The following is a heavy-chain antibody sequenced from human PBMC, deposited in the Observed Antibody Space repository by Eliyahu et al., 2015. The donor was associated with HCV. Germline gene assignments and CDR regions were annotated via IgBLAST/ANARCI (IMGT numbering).Heavy chain of an antibody. Sequence: EVQVVESGGGLVRPGESLRLSCEAFGFTLSSYNMNWVRQAPGKGLEWVSSISTVSTYIYYAXSVKGRFTVSRDNAKKSIYLQMNNLRVEDTALYYCTRDWVPYYFGSAGAPDASDIWGQGTMVIVSS. CDR3: TRDWVPYYFGSAGAPDASDI. CDR2: ISTVSTYI. CDR1: GFTLSSYN. D-gene: IGHD3-10*01. J-gene: IGHJ3*02. V-gene: IGHV3-21*01.